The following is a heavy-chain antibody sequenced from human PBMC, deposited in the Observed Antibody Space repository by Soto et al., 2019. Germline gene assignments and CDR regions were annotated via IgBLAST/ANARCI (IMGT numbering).Heavy chain of an antibody. CDR3: ARGLTGTTFGY. J-gene: IGHJ4*02. CDR2: IIPIFGTA. Sequence: VASVKVSCKASGGTFSSYAISWVRQAPGQGLEWMGGIIPIFGTANYAQKFQGRVTITADESTSTAYMELSSLRSEDTAVYYCARGLTGTTFGYWGQGTLVTVSS. V-gene: IGHV1-69*13. D-gene: IGHD1-7*01. CDR1: GGTFSSYA.